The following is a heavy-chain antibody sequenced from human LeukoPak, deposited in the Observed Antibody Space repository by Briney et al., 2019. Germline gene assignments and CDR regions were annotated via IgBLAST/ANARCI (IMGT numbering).Heavy chain of an antibody. V-gene: IGHV3-30-3*01. D-gene: IGHD4-17*01. CDR2: ISRDGITK. CDR1: GFTFSRYA. J-gene: IGHJ4*02. CDR3: ARAIYGDAPDDGGNY. Sequence: PGGSLRLSCAASGFTFSRYAMHWVRPAPGRGLEWVAVISRDGITKDFTDSVKGRFTISRDNSKNTLYLQMNSLRTEDTAVYYCARAIYGDAPDDGGNYWGQGTLVTVSS.